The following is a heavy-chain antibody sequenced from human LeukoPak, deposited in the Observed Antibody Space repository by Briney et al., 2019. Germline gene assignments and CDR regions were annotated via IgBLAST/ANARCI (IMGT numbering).Heavy chain of an antibody. Sequence: GGSLRLSCAASGFTFSSYAMSWVRQAPGKGLEWVSAISGSGGSTYYADSVKGRFTISRDNSKNTLYLQMNSLRAEDTAVYYCAKDLRYYDSSGYGDFDYWGQGTLVTVSS. CDR1: GFTFSSYA. V-gene: IGHV3-23*01. D-gene: IGHD3-22*01. CDR2: ISGSGGST. CDR3: AKDLRYYDSSGYGDFDY. J-gene: IGHJ4*02.